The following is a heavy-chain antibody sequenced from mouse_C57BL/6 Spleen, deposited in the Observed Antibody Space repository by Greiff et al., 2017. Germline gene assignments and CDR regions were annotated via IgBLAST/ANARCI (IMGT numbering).Heavy chain of an antibody. CDR1: GYTFTSYW. J-gene: IGHJ2*01. Sequence: QVQLKQPGAELVKPGASVKMSCKASGYTFTSYWITWVKQRPGQGLEWIGDIYPGSGSTNYNEKFKSKATLTVDTSSSTAYMQLSSLTSEDSAVYYCARSYYGSSYDYWGTGTTLTVSS. CDR3: ARSYYGSSYDY. CDR2: IYPGSGST. V-gene: IGHV1-55*01. D-gene: IGHD1-1*01.